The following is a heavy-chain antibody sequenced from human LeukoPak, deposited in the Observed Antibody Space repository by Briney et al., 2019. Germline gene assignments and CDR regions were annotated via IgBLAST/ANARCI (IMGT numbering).Heavy chain of an antibody. CDR3: ARVGVEGASCYDY. J-gene: IGHJ4*02. V-gene: IGHV1-2*02. D-gene: IGHD2-2*01. CDR2: INPNSGVT. Sequence: ASLKVSCTASGYTFTGYSMHWVRQAPGQGLEWMGWINPNSGVTNYAQKFQGRVTMTRDTSISTAYMELSSLRSDDTAVYYCARVGVEGASCYDYWGQGTLVTVSS. CDR1: GYTFTGYS.